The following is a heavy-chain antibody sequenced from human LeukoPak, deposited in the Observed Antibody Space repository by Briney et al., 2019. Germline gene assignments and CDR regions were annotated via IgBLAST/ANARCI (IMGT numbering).Heavy chain of an antibody. CDR2: ISASAGST. J-gene: IGHJ4*02. D-gene: IGHD3-22*01. CDR3: AKSRGSSYSYAPFDY. V-gene: IGHV3-23*01. Sequence: PGGSPRLSCAASGFTFSSYAMSWVRQAPGKGLEWVSAISASAGSTYNADSVKGRFTISRDNSKNTLYLQMNSLKVEDTAVYYCAKSRGSSYSYAPFDYWGQGTLVTVSS. CDR1: GFTFSSYA.